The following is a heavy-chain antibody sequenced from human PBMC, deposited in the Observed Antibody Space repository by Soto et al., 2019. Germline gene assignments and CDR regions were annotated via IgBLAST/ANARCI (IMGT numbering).Heavy chain of an antibody. J-gene: IGHJ3*02. CDR2: IIPIFGTR. CDR3: ARGSAYDNGGAFDI. CDR1: GGTFSNYG. V-gene: IGHV1-69*01. D-gene: IGHD3-16*01. Sequence: QVQLVQSGAEVKKPGSPVKVSCKASGGTFSNYGISWVRQAPGEGLEWLGGIIPIFGTRNYAQKFQGRVTITAYQSTGTAYMDLSNLRSEDTAVYYCARGSAYDNGGAFDIWGQGTMVPVSS.